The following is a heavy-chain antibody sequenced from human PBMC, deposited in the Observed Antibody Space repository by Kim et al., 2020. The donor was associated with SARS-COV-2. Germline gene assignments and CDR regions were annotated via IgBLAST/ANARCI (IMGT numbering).Heavy chain of an antibody. CDR2: IYSGGST. CDR1: GFTVSSNY. V-gene: IGHV3-53*01. D-gene: IGHD3-22*01. J-gene: IGHJ6*02. CDR3: ARDSSHYYDTNGDYGMDV. Sequence: GGSLRLSCAASGFTVSSNYMSWVRQAPGKGLEWVSVIYSGGSTYYANSVKGRFTISRDNSKNTLYLQMNSLRAEDTAVYYCARDSSHYYDTNGDYGMDVWGQGTTVTVSS.